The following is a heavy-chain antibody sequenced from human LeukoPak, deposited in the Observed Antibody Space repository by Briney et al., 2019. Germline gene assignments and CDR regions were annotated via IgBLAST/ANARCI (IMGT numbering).Heavy chain of an antibody. CDR3: ARGDGAPPPYSSSSYFGTRDYYYYMDV. CDR1: GGTFSSYA. V-gene: IGHV1-69*13. Sequence: GASVKVSCKASGGTFSSYAISWVRQAPGQGLEWMGGIIPIFGTANYAQKFQGRVTITADESTSTAYMELSSLRSEDTAVYYCARGDGAPPPYSSSSYFGTRDYYYYMDVWGKGTTVTVSS. CDR2: IIPIFGTA. J-gene: IGHJ6*03. D-gene: IGHD6-6*01.